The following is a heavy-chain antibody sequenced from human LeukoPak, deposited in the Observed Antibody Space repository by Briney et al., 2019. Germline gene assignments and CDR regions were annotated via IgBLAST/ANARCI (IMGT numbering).Heavy chain of an antibody. V-gene: IGHV4-30-4*01. CDR2: IYYSGIT. CDR3: ARVTAVAPPYYFDY. J-gene: IGHJ4*02. CDR1: GGSFSSGDYY. D-gene: IGHD6-19*01. Sequence: PSETLSLTCTVSGGSFSSGDYYWSWIRQPPGKGLEWIGYIYYSGITYDNPSLRSRTTISVDTAKNQFSLKLSSVTAADTAVYYCARVTAVAPPYYFDYWGQGTLVTVSS.